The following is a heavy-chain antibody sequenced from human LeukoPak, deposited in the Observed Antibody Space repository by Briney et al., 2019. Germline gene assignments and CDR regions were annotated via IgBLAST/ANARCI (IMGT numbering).Heavy chain of an antibody. J-gene: IGHJ6*03. V-gene: IGHV1-2*02. D-gene: IGHD6-6*01. CDR3: ARVYSSSSYYYYYYYMDV. CDR1: GYTFTGYY. CDR2: INPNSGGT. Sequence: ASVKVSCKASGYTFTGYYMHWVRQAPGQGLEWMGWINPNSGGTNYAQKFQGRVTMTRDTSISTAYMELSRLRSDDTAVYYCARVYSSSSYYYYYYYMDVWGKGTTVTVSS.